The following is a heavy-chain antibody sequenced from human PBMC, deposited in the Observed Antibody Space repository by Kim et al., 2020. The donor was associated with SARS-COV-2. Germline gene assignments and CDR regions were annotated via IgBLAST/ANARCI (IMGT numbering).Heavy chain of an antibody. CDR3: ARDPSSASP. CDR1: GFTFSNYN. D-gene: IGHD6-19*01. CDR2: ITSSSSYM. J-gene: IGHJ5*02. V-gene: IGHV3-21*01. Sequence: GGSLRLSCAASGFTFSNYNMNWVRQAPGKGLEWVSSITSSSSYMYYADSVKGRFTISRDNAKNSLYLQMNSLRADDTAVYYCARDPSSASPWGQGTLVTVSS.